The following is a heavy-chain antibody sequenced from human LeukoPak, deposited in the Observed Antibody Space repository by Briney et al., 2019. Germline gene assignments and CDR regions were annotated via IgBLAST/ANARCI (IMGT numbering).Heavy chain of an antibody. V-gene: IGHV5-10-1*01. CDR1: GYSFTSYW. J-gene: IGHJ3*02. CDR3: ARSLWFGEYDAFDI. CDR2: IDPSDSYA. Sequence: GESLKISCKGSGYSFTSYWIYWVRQMPGKGLEWMGRIDPSDSYANYSPSFQGHVTISADKSISTAYLQWSSLKASDTAIYYCARSLWFGEYDAFDIWGQGTMVIVSS. D-gene: IGHD3-10*01.